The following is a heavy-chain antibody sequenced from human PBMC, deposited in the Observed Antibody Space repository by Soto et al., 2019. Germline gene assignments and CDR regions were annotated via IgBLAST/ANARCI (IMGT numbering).Heavy chain of an antibody. Sequence: LRLSCAASGFICSSYDMSWVRQAPGKGLEWVSTILVDGRTFYVDSVKGRFTISRDTSQNTVYLQMNSLTAGDTALYYCAKATATGGGAFDICGQGTMVTVSS. CDR2: ILVDGRT. V-gene: IGHV3-23*01. CDR3: AKATATGGGAFDI. D-gene: IGHD2-8*02. J-gene: IGHJ3*02. CDR1: GFICSSYD.